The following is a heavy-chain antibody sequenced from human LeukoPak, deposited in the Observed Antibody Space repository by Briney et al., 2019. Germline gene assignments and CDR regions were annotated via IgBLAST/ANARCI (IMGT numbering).Heavy chain of an antibody. CDR1: GFTFSSYA. J-gene: IGHJ4*02. Sequence: GRSLRLSCAASGFTFSSYAMHWVRQAPGKGLEWVAVISYDGSNKYYADSVKGRFTISRDNSKNTLYLQMNSLRAEDTAVYYCVRDNPRCCGVVPANIDDYWGQGTLVTVSS. V-gene: IGHV3-30-3*01. CDR3: VRDNPRCCGVVPANIDDY. D-gene: IGHD2-15*01. CDR2: ISYDGSNK.